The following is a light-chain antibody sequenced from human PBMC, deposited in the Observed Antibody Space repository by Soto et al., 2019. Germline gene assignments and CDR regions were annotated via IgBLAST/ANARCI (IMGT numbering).Light chain of an antibody. CDR2: DVN. CDR1: SSDVGGSNY. V-gene: IGLV2-14*01. CDR3: SSYRSGSTLV. Sequence: QSALTQPASVSGSPGQSITISCTGTSSDVGGSNYVSWYQQHPGKAPKLMIYDVNNRPSGISDRFSGSKSGNTASPTISGLQAEDESDYYCSSYRSGSTLVFGGGTKLTVL. J-gene: IGLJ2*01.